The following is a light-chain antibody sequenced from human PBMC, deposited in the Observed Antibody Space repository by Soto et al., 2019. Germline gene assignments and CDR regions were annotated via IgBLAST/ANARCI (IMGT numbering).Light chain of an antibody. J-gene: IGLJ2*01. V-gene: IGLV2-14*01. CDR1: SSDVGGYKY. CDR3: SSYTSSSTVL. Sequence: QSVLTQPASVSGSPGQSITISCTGTSSDVGGYKYVSWYQQHPGKAPKLMIYEVSNRPSGVSNRFSASKSGNTASLTISGLQAEDEADYYCSSYTSSSTVLFGGGTKVTVL. CDR2: EVS.